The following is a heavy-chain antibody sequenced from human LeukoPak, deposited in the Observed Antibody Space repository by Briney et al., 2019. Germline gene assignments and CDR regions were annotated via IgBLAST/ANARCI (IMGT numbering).Heavy chain of an antibody. CDR1: GFTFSSYE. V-gene: IGHV3-48*03. CDR3: ARGGGYYGSGSLHYYYYGMDV. Sequence: GGSLRLSCAASGFTFSSYEMNWVRQAPGKGLEWVSYISSSGNTIYYADSVKGRFTISRDNAKNSLYLQMNSLRAEDTAVYYCARGGGYYGSGSLHYYYYGMDVWGQGTTVTVSS. J-gene: IGHJ6*02. CDR2: ISSSGNTI. D-gene: IGHD3-10*01.